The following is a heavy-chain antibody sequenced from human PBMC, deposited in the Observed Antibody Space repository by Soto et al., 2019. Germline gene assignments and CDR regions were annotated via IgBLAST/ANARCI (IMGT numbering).Heavy chain of an antibody. J-gene: IGHJ4*02. CDR3: ASFISYFIPDQ. CDR2: IFNSGST. V-gene: IGHV4-31*03. Sequence: QVQLQESGPGLVKPSQTLSLTCTVSGGSIRSSGYYWSWIRQHPGKGLEWIGYIFNSGSTDYHPSLKSRVTMSMDSSKNQFSLNVSSVTAADTAVYYCASFISYFIPDQCGQGTLVTVSS. CDR1: GGSIRSSGYY. D-gene: IGHD2-21*01.